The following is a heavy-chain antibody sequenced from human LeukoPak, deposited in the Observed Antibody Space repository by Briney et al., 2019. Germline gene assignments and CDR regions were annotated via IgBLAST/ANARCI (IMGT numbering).Heavy chain of an antibody. CDR3: ARGGIAGHWYFDL. J-gene: IGHJ2*01. Sequence: SETLSLTCAVYGGSFTGYYWSWIRQPPGKGLEWIGEINHRGSTNYNPSLKSRVTISVDTSKNQFSLKLSSVTAADTAVYYCARGGIAGHWYFDLWGRGTLVTVSS. CDR1: GGSFTGYY. CDR2: INHRGST. V-gene: IGHV4-34*01. D-gene: IGHD6-13*01.